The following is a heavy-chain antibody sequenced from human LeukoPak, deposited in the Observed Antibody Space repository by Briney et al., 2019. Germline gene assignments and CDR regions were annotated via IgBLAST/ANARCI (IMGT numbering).Heavy chain of an antibody. CDR2: MNPNSGNT. CDR1: GYTFTSYD. V-gene: IGHV1-8*03. Sequence: ASVKVSCKASGYTFTSYDINWVRQATGQGLEWMGWMNPNSGNTGYAQEFQGRVTITRNTSISTAYMELSSLRSEDTAVYYCARGEMATIKFDYWGQGTLVTVSS. D-gene: IGHD5-24*01. J-gene: IGHJ4*02. CDR3: ARGEMATIKFDY.